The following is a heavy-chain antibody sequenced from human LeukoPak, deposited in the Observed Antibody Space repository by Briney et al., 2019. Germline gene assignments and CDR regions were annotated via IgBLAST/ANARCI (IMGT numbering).Heavy chain of an antibody. D-gene: IGHD2-15*01. CDR2: IYYSGST. CDR3: ARVGGYCSGGSCYYNYYCMDV. CDR1: GGSISSYY. Sequence: PSETLSLTCTVSGGSISSYYWSWIRQPPGKGLEWIGYIYYSGSTNYNPSLKSRVTISVDTSKNQFSLKLSSVTAADTAVYYCARVGGYCSGGSCYYNYYCMDVWGKGTTVTVSS. J-gene: IGHJ6*03. V-gene: IGHV4-59*01.